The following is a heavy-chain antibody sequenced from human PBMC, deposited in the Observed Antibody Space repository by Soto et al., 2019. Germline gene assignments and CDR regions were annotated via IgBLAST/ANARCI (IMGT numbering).Heavy chain of an antibody. CDR3: APPPCYDISN. D-gene: IGHD3-9*01. CDR1: GFIFSNYG. CDR2: IRGDGDTT. Sequence: EAQLFESGGGLVQPGGSLRLSCAASGFIFSNYGMSWVRQAPGKGLEGVSLIRGDGDTTYYADSVKGRFTISRDNSKSILYLQMTCLSAVDTALYYCAPPPCYDISNWCQGTLVIVSS. J-gene: IGHJ4*02. V-gene: IGHV3-23*01.